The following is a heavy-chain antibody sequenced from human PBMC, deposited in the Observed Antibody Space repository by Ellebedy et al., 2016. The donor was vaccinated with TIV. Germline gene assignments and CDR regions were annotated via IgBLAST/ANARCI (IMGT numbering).Heavy chain of an antibody. D-gene: IGHD6-19*01. CDR1: GFSLRPSGMC. CDR3: TLGSGWPLDY. J-gene: IGHJ4*02. CDR2: LDLDDTK. V-gene: IGHV2-70*11. Sequence: SGPTLVKPTQTLTLTCTYSGFSLRPSGMCVSWIRQPPGKALEWLARLDLDDTKYYSTSLKTRLTISTDTSRNQVVLTMTNMDPVDTATYYCTLGSGWPLDYWGQGTLVTVSS.